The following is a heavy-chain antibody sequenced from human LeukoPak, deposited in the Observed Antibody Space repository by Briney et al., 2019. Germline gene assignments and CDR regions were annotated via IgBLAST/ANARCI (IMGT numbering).Heavy chain of an antibody. CDR1: GGTFSSYA. CDR3: ARAGDIVLHPTN. V-gene: IGHV1-69*13. J-gene: IGHJ4*02. CDR2: IIPIFGTA. Sequence: SVKISCKASGGTFSSYAISWVRQAPGQGLEWMGGIIPIFGTANYAQKFQGRVTITADESTSTAYMELSSLRSEDTAVYYCARAGDIVLHPTNWGQGTLVTVSS. D-gene: IGHD2-8*01.